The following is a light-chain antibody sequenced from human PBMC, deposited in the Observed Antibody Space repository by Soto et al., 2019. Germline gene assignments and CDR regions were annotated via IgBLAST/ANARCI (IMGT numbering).Light chain of an antibody. CDR2: DAS. CDR3: QQRINWPLT. J-gene: IGKJ4*01. V-gene: IGKV3-11*01. Sequence: EIVLTQSPATLSLSPGERATLSCRATQSVSTFLAWYQQKPGQAPRLLIYDASKRATGIPPRFSGSGSGTAFTLTISSLEPEDFAVYYCQQRINWPLTFGGGTKVEIK. CDR1: QSVSTF.